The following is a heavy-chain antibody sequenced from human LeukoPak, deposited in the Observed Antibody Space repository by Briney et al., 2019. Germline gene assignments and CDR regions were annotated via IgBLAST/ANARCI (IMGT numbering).Heavy chain of an antibody. Sequence: GASVKVSCKASGGTFSSYAISWVRQAPGQGLEWMGGIIPIFGTANYAQKFQGRATITADESTSTAYMELSSLRSEDTAVYYCTREHRGGYYFDYWGQGTLVTVSS. CDR1: GGTFSSYA. V-gene: IGHV1-69*01. CDR2: IIPIFGTA. CDR3: TREHRGGYYFDY. J-gene: IGHJ4*02. D-gene: IGHD3-10*01.